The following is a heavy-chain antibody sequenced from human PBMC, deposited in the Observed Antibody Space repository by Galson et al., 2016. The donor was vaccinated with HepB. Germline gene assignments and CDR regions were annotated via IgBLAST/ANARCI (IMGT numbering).Heavy chain of an antibody. CDR3: TRDGWYDSGSGFDPFDY. Sequence: SLRLSCAASGFIFSTYAMHWVRQAPGKGLEWVAIISNDGSNYYSVDSVKGRFTISRDNSKNTLYLQMNSLRLEDTAVYYCTRDGWYDSGSGFDPFDYWGQGTLVTVSS. CDR1: GFIFSTYA. J-gene: IGHJ4*02. V-gene: IGHV3-30-3*01. D-gene: IGHD6-19*01. CDR2: ISNDGSNY.